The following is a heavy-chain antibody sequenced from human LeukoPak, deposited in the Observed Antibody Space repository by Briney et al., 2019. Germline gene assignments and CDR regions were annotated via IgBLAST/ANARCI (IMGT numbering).Heavy chain of an antibody. D-gene: IGHD3-10*01. CDR2: INHSGST. CDR3: ARGRGGAGRITMVRGVIRNWFDP. V-gene: IGHV4-34*01. Sequence: SETLSLTCAVYGGSSSGYYWSWIRQPPGKGLEWIGEINHSGSTNYNPSLKSRVTISVDTSKNQFSLKLSSVTAADTAVYYCARGRGGAGRITMVRGVIRNWFDPWGQGTLVTVSS. CDR1: GGSSSGYY. J-gene: IGHJ5*02.